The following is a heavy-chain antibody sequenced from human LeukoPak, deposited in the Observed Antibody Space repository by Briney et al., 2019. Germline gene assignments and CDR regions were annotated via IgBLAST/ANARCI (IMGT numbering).Heavy chain of an antibody. CDR2: IYYSGST. CDR1: GGSFSGYY. V-gene: IGHV4-34*01. J-gene: IGHJ4*02. Sequence: PETLSLTCAVYGGSFSGYYWSWIRQPPGKGLEWIGSIYYSGSTYYNPSLKSRVTISVDTSKNQFSLKLSSVTAADTAVYYCARATMVRGVPFDYWGQGTLVTVSS. D-gene: IGHD3-10*01. CDR3: ARATMVRGVPFDY.